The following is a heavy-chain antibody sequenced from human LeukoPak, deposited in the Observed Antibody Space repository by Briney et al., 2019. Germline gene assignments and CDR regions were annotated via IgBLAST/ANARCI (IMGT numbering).Heavy chain of an antibody. CDR1: GYTFTGYY. J-gene: IGHJ5*02. CDR2: INPNSGGT. V-gene: IGHV1-2*06. CDR3: AREPTSCSSTSCQFKFDP. Sequence: ASVKVSCKASGYTFTGYYMHWVRQAPGQGLEWMGRINPNSGGTNYAQKFQGRVTMTTDTSTSTAYMELRSLRSDDTAVYYCAREPTSCSSTSCQFKFDPWGQGTLVTVSS. D-gene: IGHD2-2*01.